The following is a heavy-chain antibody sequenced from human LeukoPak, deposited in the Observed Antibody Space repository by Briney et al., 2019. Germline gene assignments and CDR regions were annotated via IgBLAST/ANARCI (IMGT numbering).Heavy chain of an antibody. V-gene: IGHV3-7*01. CDR3: AKDPTAMAEGGLFDY. D-gene: IGHD5-18*01. Sequence: GGSLRLSCAASGFTFSSHWMNWVRQAPGKGLEWVASVKQDVSKKYYVDSVKGRFTISRDNSKNTLYLQMNSLRAEDTAVYYCAKDPTAMAEGGLFDYWGQGTLVTVSS. CDR2: VKQDVSKK. CDR1: GFTFSSHW. J-gene: IGHJ4*02.